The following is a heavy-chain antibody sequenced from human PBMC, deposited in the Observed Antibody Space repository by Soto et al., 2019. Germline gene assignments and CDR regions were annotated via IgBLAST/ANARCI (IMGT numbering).Heavy chain of an antibody. V-gene: IGHV2-5*02. CDR3: AHPPGLALTPNWFDP. CDR2: IYWDDDK. J-gene: IGHJ5*02. Sequence: QITLKESGPTLVKPTQTLTLTCTFSGFSLSTSEVGVGWIRQPPGKALQWLALIYWDDDKRYSPSLKSRLTTPKDTPKHQLVLTMTNMHPVDTATYYCAHPPGLALTPNWFDPCGQGILVTVSS. CDR1: GFSLSTSEVG.